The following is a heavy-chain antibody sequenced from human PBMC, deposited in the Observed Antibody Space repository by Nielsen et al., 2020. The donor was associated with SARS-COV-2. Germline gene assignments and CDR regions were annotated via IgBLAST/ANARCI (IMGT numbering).Heavy chain of an antibody. D-gene: IGHD3-3*01. V-gene: IGHV3-20*01. CDR1: GFTFGDYA. J-gene: IGHJ6*04. CDR2: INWNGGST. Sequence: GESLKISCTTSGFTFGDYAMSWVRQAPGKGLEWVSGINWNGGSTGYADSVKGRFTISRDNAKNSLYLQMNSLRAEDTALYHCARGGLAYYDFWSGVDVWGKGTTVTVSS. CDR3: ARGGLAYYDFWSGVDV.